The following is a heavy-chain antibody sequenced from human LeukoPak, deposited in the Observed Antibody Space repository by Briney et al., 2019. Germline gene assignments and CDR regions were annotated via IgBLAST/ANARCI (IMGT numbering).Heavy chain of an antibody. V-gene: IGHV1-18*01. CDR1: GYTFTNYA. J-gene: IGHJ4*02. CDR2: ISSQTQSP. D-gene: IGHD4/OR15-4a*01. Sequence: ASVKVSCKASGYTFTNYAMNWVRQAPGQGLEWMGWISSQTQSPNYAQKLQGRLTITTDIATSTTYMELTSLRYDDAAIYYCGWDTMVDDVTWGQGTLITVSS. CDR3: GWDTMVDDVT.